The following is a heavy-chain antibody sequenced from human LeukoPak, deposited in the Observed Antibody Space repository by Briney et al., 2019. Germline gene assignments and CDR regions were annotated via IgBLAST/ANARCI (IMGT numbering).Heavy chain of an antibody. Sequence: GRSLRLSCIVSGFPFGDYAMSWFRQAPGKGLEWVGFIRSKPYGGTTEYAASVKGRFTISRDDSASIAYLQMNSLKTEDTAMYYCSRGSAYDYVWGSYHYSYFDYWGQGILVTVSS. CDR1: GFPFGDYA. V-gene: IGHV3-49*03. D-gene: IGHD3-16*02. CDR2: IRSKPYGGTT. J-gene: IGHJ4*02. CDR3: SRGSAYDYVWGSYHYSYFDY.